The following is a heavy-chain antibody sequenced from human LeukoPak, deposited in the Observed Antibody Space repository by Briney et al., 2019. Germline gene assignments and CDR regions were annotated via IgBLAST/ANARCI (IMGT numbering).Heavy chain of an antibody. D-gene: IGHD3-22*01. CDR1: GFTFSSYE. CDR3: AREGTMIVVADAFDI. Sequence: GGSLRLSCAASGFTFSSYEMNWVRQAPGKGLEWGSYISSSGSTIYYADSVKGRFTISRDNAKNSLYLQMNSLRAEDTAVYYCAREGTMIVVADAFDIWGQGTMVTVSS. CDR2: ISSSGSTI. V-gene: IGHV3-48*03. J-gene: IGHJ3*02.